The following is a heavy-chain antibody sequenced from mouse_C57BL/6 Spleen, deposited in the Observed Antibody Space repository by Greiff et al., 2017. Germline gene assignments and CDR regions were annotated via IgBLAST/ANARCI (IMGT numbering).Heavy chain of an antibody. CDR3: ARERWDQSNWFAY. J-gene: IGHJ3*01. D-gene: IGHD4-1*01. CDR2: INPCGGYT. Sequence: VQLQQSGAELAKPGASVKLSCKASGYTFTSYWMHWVKQRPGQGLEWIGYINPCGGYTKYNQKFKDKATLTADKSSSTAYMQLSSLTYEDSAVYYGARERWDQSNWFAYWGQGTLVTVSA. CDR1: GYTFTSYW. V-gene: IGHV1-7*01.